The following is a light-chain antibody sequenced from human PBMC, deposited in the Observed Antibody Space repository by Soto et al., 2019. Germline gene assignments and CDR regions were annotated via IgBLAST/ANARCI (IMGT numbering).Light chain of an antibody. CDR2: GAS. CDR3: QQYKNWYT. V-gene: IGKV3-15*01. J-gene: IGKJ2*01. Sequence: EIVMTQSPATLSVSPGERVTLSCRASQSINYNLAWYQPKPGQAPRLLIQGASTRATGIPVRFSGSGSGTELTLTISSLQSEDFAVYYCQQYKNWYTFGQGTKLEIK. CDR1: QSINYN.